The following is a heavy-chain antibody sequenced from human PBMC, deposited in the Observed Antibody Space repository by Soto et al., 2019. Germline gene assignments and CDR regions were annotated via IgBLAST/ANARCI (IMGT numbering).Heavy chain of an antibody. J-gene: IGHJ5*02. Sequence: PSETLSLTCTVSGGSISSYHWSWIRQPPGKGLEWIGYIYYSGSTNYNPSLKSRVTISVDTSKNQFSLKLSSVTAADTAVYYCARATPKNCSSTSCQSNWFDPWGQGTLVTVSS. D-gene: IGHD2-2*01. CDR3: ARATPKNCSSTSCQSNWFDP. V-gene: IGHV4-59*01. CDR1: GGSISSYH. CDR2: IYYSGST.